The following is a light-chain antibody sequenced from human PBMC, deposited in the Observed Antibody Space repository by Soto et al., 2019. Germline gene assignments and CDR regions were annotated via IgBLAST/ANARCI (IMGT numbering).Light chain of an antibody. CDR2: GAS. CDR1: QSVSSN. J-gene: IGKJ4*01. V-gene: IGKV3-15*01. Sequence: EIVMTQSPATLSVSPGERATLSCRASQSVSSNLAWYQQKPGQAPRLLIYGASTRATGIPARFSGSGSGTEFTLSISRLEPEDFAVYYCQQYGVSPTFGGGTKVEIK. CDR3: QQYGVSPT.